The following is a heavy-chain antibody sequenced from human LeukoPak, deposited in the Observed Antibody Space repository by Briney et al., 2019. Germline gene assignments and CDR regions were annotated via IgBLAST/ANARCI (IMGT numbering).Heavy chain of an antibody. D-gene: IGHD5-18*01. J-gene: IGHJ4*02. CDR3: ARDSGYSYADDY. V-gene: IGHV3-48*02. CDR1: GFTFRSYA. Sequence: HPGGSLRLSCAASGFTFRSYAMQWVRQAPGKGLEWVSYITYNSGTIFYADSVKGRFTISRDNAKDSLYLQMSSLRDEDTAVYYCARDSGYSYADDYWGQGTLVTVSS. CDR2: ITYNSGTI.